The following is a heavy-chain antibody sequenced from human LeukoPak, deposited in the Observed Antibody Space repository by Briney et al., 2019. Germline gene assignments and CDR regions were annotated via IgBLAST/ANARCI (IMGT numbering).Heavy chain of an antibody. CDR3: AREVATMDYYYYMDV. CDR2: ITWNGDTT. CDR1: EFTFRNYG. V-gene: IGHV3-20*04. J-gene: IGHJ6*03. D-gene: IGHD5-12*01. Sequence: PGGSLRLSCAATEFTFRNYGMHWVRQAPGKGLEWVSGITWNGDTTGYADSVKGRFTISRDNAKSYLYLQMNSLRVEDTALYYCAREVATMDYYYYMDVWGKGTTVTVSS.